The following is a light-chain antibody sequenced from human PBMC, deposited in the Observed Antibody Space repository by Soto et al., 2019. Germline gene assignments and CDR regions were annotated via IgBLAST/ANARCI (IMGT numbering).Light chain of an antibody. V-gene: IGKV3-15*01. Sequence: EIVLTQSPGTLSLSPGERATLSCRASQSVSSSYLAWYQQKPGQAPRLLIYGASSRATGIPARFSGSGSGTEFTLTINSLQSEDLAVYYCQQYNNWFLISFGQGTRLEIK. CDR3: QQYNNWFLIS. J-gene: IGKJ5*01. CDR2: GAS. CDR1: QSVSSSY.